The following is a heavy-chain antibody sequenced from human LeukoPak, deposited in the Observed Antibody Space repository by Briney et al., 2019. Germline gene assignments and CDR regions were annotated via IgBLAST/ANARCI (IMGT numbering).Heavy chain of an antibody. CDR2: ISITGDST. V-gene: IGHV3-64*01. D-gene: IGHD3-10*01. Sequence: GGPLRLPCAASGVTLSNHAMHWVREGPGKALEYVSAISITGDSTYYANSVKGRFTISRDDSKNTLYLQMGSLQTEDMAVYYCARSYASGIHYMDVWGKGSTVTVSS. CDR3: ARSYASGIHYMDV. J-gene: IGHJ6*03. CDR1: GVTLSNHA.